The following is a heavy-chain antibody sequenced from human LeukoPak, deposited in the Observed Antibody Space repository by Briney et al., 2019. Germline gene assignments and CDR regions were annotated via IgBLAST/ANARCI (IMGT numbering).Heavy chain of an antibody. CDR3: ARTTMVRGVIIPLDY. D-gene: IGHD3-10*01. V-gene: IGHV2-70*11. CDR1: GFSLSTSGMC. Sequence: SGPALVKPPQTLTLTCTFSGFSLSTSGMCVSWIRQPPGKALEWLARIDWDDDKYYSTSLKTRLTISKDTSKNQVVLTMTNMDPVDTATYYCARTTMVRGVIIPLDYWGQGTLVTVSS. CDR2: IDWDDDK. J-gene: IGHJ4*02.